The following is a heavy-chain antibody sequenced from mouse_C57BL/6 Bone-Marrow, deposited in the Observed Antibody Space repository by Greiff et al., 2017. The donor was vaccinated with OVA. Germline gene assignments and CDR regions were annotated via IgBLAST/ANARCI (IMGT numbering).Heavy chain of an antibody. CDR3: ASSYGYDGYYYAMDY. Sequence: EVQGVESGGGLVQPGGSLSLSCAASGFTFTDYYMSWVRQPPGKALEWLGFIRNKANGYTTEYSASVKGRFTISRDNSQSILYLQMNALRAEDSATYYCASSYGYDGYYYAMDYWGQGTSVTVSS. CDR2: IRNKANGYTT. V-gene: IGHV7-3*01. CDR1: GFTFTDYY. J-gene: IGHJ4*01. D-gene: IGHD2-2*01.